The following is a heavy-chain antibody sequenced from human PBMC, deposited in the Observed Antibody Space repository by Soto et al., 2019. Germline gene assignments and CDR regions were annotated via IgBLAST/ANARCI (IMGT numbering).Heavy chain of an antibody. CDR2: ISYDGSNQ. J-gene: IGHJ4*02. CDR1: GFTFNIYG. V-gene: IGHV3-30*18. Sequence: GVSLRLSCAASGFTFNIYGMHWVRQAPDKGLEWVVLISYDGSNQYYADSVKGRFTISRDNSKNTLFLQMNSLRADDTAVYYCAKDQASGQGSFDSWGQGTRVTVSS. CDR3: AKDQASGQGSFDS.